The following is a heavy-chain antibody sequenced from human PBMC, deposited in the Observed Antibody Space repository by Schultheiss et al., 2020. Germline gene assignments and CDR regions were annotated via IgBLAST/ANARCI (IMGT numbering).Heavy chain of an antibody. CDR2: IYSGGST. CDR1: GFTVSSNY. J-gene: IGHJ5*02. CDR3: AKDLFRVVRGVKPSNWFDP. Sequence: GGSLRLSCAASGFTVSSNYMSWVRQAPGKGLEWVSVIYSGGSTYYADSVKGRFTISRDNSKNTLYLQMNSLRAGDTAVYYCAKDLFRVVRGVKPSNWFDPWGQGTLVTVSS. D-gene: IGHD3-10*01. V-gene: IGHV3-66*01.